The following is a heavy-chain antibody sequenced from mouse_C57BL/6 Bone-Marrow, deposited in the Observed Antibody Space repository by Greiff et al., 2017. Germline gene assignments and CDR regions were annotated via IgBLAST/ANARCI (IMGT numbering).Heavy chain of an antibody. CDR3: AREGTDLDY. CDR2: IDPSDSYT. Sequence: VQLQQPGAELVRPGASVKLSCKASGYTFTSYWMHWVKQRPGQGLEWIGVIDPSDSYTNYNQKFKGKATLTVDKSSSTAYMQLGSLTSEGAAVYYCAREGTDLDYGGQGTTLTVAA. CDR1: GYTFTSYW. J-gene: IGHJ2*01. D-gene: IGHD4-1*01. V-gene: IGHV1-59*01.